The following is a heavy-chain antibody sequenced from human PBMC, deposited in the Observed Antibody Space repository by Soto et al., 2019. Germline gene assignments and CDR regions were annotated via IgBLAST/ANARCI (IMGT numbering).Heavy chain of an antibody. CDR2: FFSDAER. D-gene: IGHD2-21*02. J-gene: IGHJ6*02. CDR1: GFSLTNGRMG. CDR3: ARMDSDNNYYGLDV. V-gene: IGHV2-26*01. Sequence: QVTLKESGPVLVKPTETLTLTCSVSGFSLTNGRMGVSWIRQPPGKALEWLAHFFSDAERSYSTSMQSRLNMYKDSSRSQVVLTMTNMAPADTATYYCARMDSDNNYYGLDVWGHGTAVTVSS.